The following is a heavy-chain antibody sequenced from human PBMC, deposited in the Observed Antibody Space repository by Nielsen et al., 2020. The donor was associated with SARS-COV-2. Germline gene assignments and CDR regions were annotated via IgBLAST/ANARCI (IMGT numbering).Heavy chain of an antibody. CDR1: GFTFSAYN. CDR3: ASSTGPGGWFDP. CDR2: ISSSSSII. D-gene: IGHD7-27*01. Sequence: GESLKISCADSGFTFSAYNMNWVRQAPGKGLQWVSYISSSSSIIHYADSVKGQFTISRDNAKNSLYLQMNSLRVEDTAVYYCASSTGPGGWFDPWGQGTLVTVSS. J-gene: IGHJ5*02. V-gene: IGHV3-48*01.